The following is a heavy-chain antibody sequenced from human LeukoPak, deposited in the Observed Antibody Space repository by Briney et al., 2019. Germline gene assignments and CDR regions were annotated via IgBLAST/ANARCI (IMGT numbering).Heavy chain of an antibody. D-gene: IGHD3-22*01. J-gene: IGHJ5*02. Sequence: GGSLRLSCAASGFTFSDYWMHWVRQAPGKGLVWVSRINSDGINTSYADSVKGRFTISRDNAKNTLNLQMNSLRAEDTAVYYCARDLGQYYDTSDNWFDPWGQGTLVTVSS. V-gene: IGHV3-74*01. CDR2: INSDGINT. CDR1: GFTFSDYW. CDR3: ARDLGQYYDTSDNWFDP.